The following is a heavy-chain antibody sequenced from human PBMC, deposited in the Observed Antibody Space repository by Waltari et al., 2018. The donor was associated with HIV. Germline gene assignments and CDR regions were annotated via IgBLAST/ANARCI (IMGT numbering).Heavy chain of an antibody. V-gene: IGHV4-39*07. CDR1: GGSISSSSYY. Sequence: QLQLQESGPGLVKPSETLSLTCTVSGGSISSSSYYWCWIRQPPGKGLEWIGSIYYSGSTYYNPSLKSRVTISVDTSKNQFSLKLSSVTAADTAVYYCASSYYDRDRFDPWGQGTLVTVSS. CDR3: ASSYYDRDRFDP. CDR2: IYYSGST. D-gene: IGHD3-22*01. J-gene: IGHJ5*02.